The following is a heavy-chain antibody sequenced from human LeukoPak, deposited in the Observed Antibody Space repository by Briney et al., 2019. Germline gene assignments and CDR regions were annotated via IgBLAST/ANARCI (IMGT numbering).Heavy chain of an antibody. Sequence: GSLRLSCAASGFTFSDHYMDWIRQSPGKGLEWIGDIYYSGSTNYSPSLQSRITISIDMSNNQFSLHVTSVTAADTAIYYCARTEYDVSVDGPSYYYYFYMDVWGKGTTVSVSS. D-gene: IGHD3/OR15-3a*01. J-gene: IGHJ6*03. CDR1: GFTFSDHY. V-gene: IGHV4-59*11. CDR2: IYYSGST. CDR3: ARTEYDVSVDGPSYYYYFYMDV.